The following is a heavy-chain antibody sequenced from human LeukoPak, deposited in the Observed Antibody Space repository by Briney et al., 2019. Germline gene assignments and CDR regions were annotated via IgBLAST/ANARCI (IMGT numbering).Heavy chain of an antibody. D-gene: IGHD1-26*01. CDR3: ARGRGSYYGY. CDR1: GGSISSGSYY. V-gene: IGHV4-61*02. J-gene: IGHJ4*02. Sequence: PSQTLSLTCTVSGGSISSGSYYWSWIRQPAGKGLEWIGRIYTSGSTNYNPSLKSRVTISVDTSKNQFSLKLSSVTAADTAVHYCARGRGSYYGYWGQGTLVTVSS. CDR2: IYTSGST.